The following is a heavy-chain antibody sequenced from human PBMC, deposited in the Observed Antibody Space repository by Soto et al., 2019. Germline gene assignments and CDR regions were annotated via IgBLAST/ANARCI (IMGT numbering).Heavy chain of an antibody. J-gene: IGHJ3*02. CDR3: ARANIVVVTAIHDAFDI. Sequence: SVKVSCKASGGTFSIYAISWVRQAPGQGLEWMGGIIPIFGTANYAQKFQGRVTITADKSTSTAYMELSSLRSEDTAVYYCARANIVVVTAIHDAFDIWGQGTMVTVSS. V-gene: IGHV1-69*06. D-gene: IGHD2-21*02. CDR1: GGTFSIYA. CDR2: IIPIFGTA.